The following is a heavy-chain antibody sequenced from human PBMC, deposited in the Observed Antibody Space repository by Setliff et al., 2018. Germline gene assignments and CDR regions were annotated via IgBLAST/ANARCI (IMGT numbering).Heavy chain of an antibody. Sequence: SETLSLTCTVSGGPFSGASIWSWIRQPPGKGLEWIGYIYYSGSTNYNPSLKSRVTISVDTSKNQFSLKLSSVTAADTAVYYCAREKADYSDSGGYHGGFYFDSWGQGALVTVSS. J-gene: IGHJ4*02. D-gene: IGHD3-22*01. CDR1: GGPFSGAS. V-gene: IGHV4-59*12. CDR3: AREKADYSDSGGYHGGFYFDS. CDR2: IYYSGST.